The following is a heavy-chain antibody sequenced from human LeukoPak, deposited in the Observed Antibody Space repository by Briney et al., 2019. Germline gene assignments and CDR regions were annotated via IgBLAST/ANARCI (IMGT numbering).Heavy chain of an antibody. D-gene: IGHD2-2*01. V-gene: IGHV1-24*01. CDR2: FDPEDGET. CDR1: GYTLTELS. CDR3: ATYIEYSSTFDY. Sequence: ASVKVSCKVSGYTLTELSMHWVRQAPGRGLEWMGGFDPEDGETIYAQKFQGRVTMTEDTSTDTAYMELSSLRSEDTAVYYCATYIEYSSTFDYWGQGTLVTVSP. J-gene: IGHJ4*02.